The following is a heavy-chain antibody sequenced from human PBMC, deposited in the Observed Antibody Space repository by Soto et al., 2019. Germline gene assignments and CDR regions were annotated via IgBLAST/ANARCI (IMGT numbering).Heavy chain of an antibody. J-gene: IGHJ4*02. V-gene: IGHV1-2*02. CDR2: INPNSGGT. CDR1: GYTFTGYY. Sequence: GASVKVSCKASGYTFTGYYMHWVRQAPGQGLEWMGWINPNSGGTNYAQKFQGRVTMTRDTSISTAYMELSRPRSDDTAVYYCARDTYGYYDSSGYYYYDYWRQGTLVTVSS. D-gene: IGHD3-22*01. CDR3: ARDTYGYYDSSGYYYYDY.